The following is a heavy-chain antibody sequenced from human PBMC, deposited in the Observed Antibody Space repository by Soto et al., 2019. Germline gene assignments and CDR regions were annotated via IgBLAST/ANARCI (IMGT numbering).Heavy chain of an antibody. Sequence: QVQVVESGGGVVQPGTSLRLSCAASGFIFSSYVMHGVRQAPGTGLEWVAVISSDGRHEYYADPVKGRFTSSRDNSKNTLYVQMNRLRTEDTAMYYCVIDTGNDFWGGLTPFDPWGQGTMVTVSS. CDR3: VIDTGNDFWGGLTPFDP. V-gene: IGHV3-30*04. D-gene: IGHD3-3*01. CDR2: ISSDGRHE. J-gene: IGHJ5*02. CDR1: GFIFSSYV.